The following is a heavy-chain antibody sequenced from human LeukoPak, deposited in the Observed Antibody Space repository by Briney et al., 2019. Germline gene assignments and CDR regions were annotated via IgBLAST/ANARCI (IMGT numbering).Heavy chain of an antibody. J-gene: IGHJ4*02. D-gene: IGHD3-16*02. CDR2: IYPGDSDT. CDR1: GYRFTSYW. V-gene: IGHV5-51*01. Sequence: GESLKISCQGSGYRFTSYWIGWVRQLPGKGLEWMGIIYPGDSDTRYSPSFQGQVTISADKSFSTAYLQWSSLKASDTAMYYCARQWRNRYTFDYWGQGTLVTVSS. CDR3: ARQWRNRYTFDY.